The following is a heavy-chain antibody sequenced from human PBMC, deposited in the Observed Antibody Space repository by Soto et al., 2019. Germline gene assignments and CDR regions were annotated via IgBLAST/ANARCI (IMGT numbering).Heavy chain of an antibody. Sequence: GGSLRLSCAASGFTFSSYSMNWVRQAPGKGLEWVSYISRSSSTIYYADSVKGRFTISRDNAKNSLYLQMNSLRDEDTAVYYCARINSLSGSVPDYFDYWGQGTLVTVSS. CDR2: ISRSSSTI. J-gene: IGHJ4*02. CDR3: ARINSLSGSVPDYFDY. CDR1: GFTFSSYS. D-gene: IGHD3-10*01. V-gene: IGHV3-48*02.